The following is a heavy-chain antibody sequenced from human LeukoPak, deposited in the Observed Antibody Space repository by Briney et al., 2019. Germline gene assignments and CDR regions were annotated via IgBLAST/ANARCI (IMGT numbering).Heavy chain of an antibody. CDR1: GGSISSYY. J-gene: IGHJ3*02. V-gene: IGHV4-59*08. CDR2: IYYSGST. Sequence: SGTLSLTCTVSGGSISSYYWSWIRQPPGKGLEWIGYIYYSGSTNYNPSLKSRVTISVDTSKNQFSLKLSSVTAADTAVYYCARFIAAAGYDAFDIWGQGTMVTVSS. CDR3: ARFIAAAGYDAFDI. D-gene: IGHD6-13*01.